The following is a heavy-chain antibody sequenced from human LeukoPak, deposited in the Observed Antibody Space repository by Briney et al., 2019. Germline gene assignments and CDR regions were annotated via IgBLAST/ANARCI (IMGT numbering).Heavy chain of an antibody. CDR1: GGSISSYY. CDR2: VYPSGST. Sequence: SETLSLTCTVSGGSISSYYWSWIRQPAGKGLEWIGRVYPSGSTNYNPSLKSRVAVSVDTSKSQFSLNLSSVTAADTAVYYCAREEGITAARSFDYWGQGTLVTVSS. V-gene: IGHV4-4*07. CDR3: AREEGITAARSFDY. D-gene: IGHD6-13*01. J-gene: IGHJ4*02.